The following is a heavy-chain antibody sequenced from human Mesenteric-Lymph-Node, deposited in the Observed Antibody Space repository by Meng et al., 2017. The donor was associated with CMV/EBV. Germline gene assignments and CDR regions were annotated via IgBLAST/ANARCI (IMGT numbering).Heavy chain of an antibody. CDR3: ARSSFDSYYYGVDV. Sequence: SETLSLTCTVSGDTISSSSYYWGWIRQPPGKGLEWIGSIYYGGSTDYNPSLKNRVAISVDTSKNQFSLKLSSVTAADTAVYYCARSSFDSYYYGVDVWGQGTTVTVSS. J-gene: IGHJ6*02. CDR2: IYYGGST. V-gene: IGHV4-39*07. D-gene: IGHD3-22*01. CDR1: GDTISSSSYY.